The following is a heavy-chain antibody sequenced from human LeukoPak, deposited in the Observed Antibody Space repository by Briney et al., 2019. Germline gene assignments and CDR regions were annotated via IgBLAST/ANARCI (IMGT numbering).Heavy chain of an antibody. CDR1: RYPHNSYQ. CDR3: ARRGTDYCTSFSCHPNWFAP. D-gene: IGHD2/OR15-2a*01. V-gene: IGHV3-48*03. Sequence: GGSLTLLCTASRYPHNSYQMLWPRRARGEGLEGVSYIDGSRNRTKYADSVKGRFTIYRDNAKNSLYLQMNSLRADDPAVYFCARRGTDYCTSFSCHPNWFAPWGQGTQVTVSS. CDR2: IDGSRNRT. J-gene: IGHJ5*02.